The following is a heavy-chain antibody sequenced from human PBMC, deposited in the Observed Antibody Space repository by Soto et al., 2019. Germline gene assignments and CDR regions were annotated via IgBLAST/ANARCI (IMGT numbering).Heavy chain of an antibody. CDR3: ARLDIVGPTSVP. CDR2: INPTSGST. V-gene: IGHV1-46*01. J-gene: IGHJ5*02. D-gene: IGHD1-26*01. Sequence: QVQLLQSGAEVKRPGASVNISCKAFGYTFTTYYMHWVRQAPGQGLEWMGIINPTSGSTTYAQTFHGRITITRNTSTRTVYMELNSLRSDDTAVYYCARLDIVGPTSVPCGQGTLVTVSA. CDR1: GYTFTTYY.